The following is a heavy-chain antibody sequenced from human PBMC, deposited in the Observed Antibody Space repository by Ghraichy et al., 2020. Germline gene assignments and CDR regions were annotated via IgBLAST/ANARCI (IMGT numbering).Heavy chain of an antibody. CDR2: TYYRSKWYN. CDR3: ARDRVVVAPSHYYYYGMDV. CDR1: GDSVSSNSAA. D-gene: IGHD2-15*01. V-gene: IGHV6-1*01. J-gene: IGHJ6*02. Sequence: SQTLSLTCAISGDSVSSNSAAWNWIRQSPSRGLEWLGRTYYRSKWYNDYAVSVKSRITINPDTSKNQFSLQLNSVTPRDTAVYYCARDRVVVAPSHYYYYGMDVWGQGTTVTVSS.